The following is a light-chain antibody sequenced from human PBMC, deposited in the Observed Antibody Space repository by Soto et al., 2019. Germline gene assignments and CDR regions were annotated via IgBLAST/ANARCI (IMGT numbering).Light chain of an antibody. Sequence: DIVLTHSPGTLSVSPGERATLSCMASQSVNQKLGWYQQKPGQAPRLLIYVASYRATGIPARFSGSGSGTEYTLTISNLQAEDFAVYYCQQFNNWPHTFGQGTRLEIK. CDR1: QSVNQK. J-gene: IGKJ5*01. CDR3: QQFNNWPHT. CDR2: VAS. V-gene: IGKV3-15*01.